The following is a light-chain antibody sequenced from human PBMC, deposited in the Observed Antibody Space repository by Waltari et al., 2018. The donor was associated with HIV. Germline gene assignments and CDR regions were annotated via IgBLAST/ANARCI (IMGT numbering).Light chain of an antibody. Sequence: DIQMTQSPSSLSASVGDRVTITCRASQGIGNSLAWYQQKPGKGPKLLLYGASTLEAGVPLRFSSSASGTDYTLTISSLQPEDFATYYCQQYYSTVPITFGQGTRLEIK. CDR3: QQYYSTVPIT. J-gene: IGKJ5*01. CDR1: QGIGNS. V-gene: IGKV1-NL1*01. CDR2: GAS.